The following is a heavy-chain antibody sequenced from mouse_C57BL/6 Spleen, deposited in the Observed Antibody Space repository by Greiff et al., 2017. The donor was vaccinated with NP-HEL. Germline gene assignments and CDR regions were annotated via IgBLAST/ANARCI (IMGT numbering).Heavy chain of an antibody. Sequence: QVQLQQPGAELVKPGASVKLSCKASGYTFTSYWMQWVKQRPGQGLEWIGEIDPSDSYTNYNQKFKGKATLTVDTSSSTAYMQLSSLTSADSAVFYWARYDQGVIDYWGQGTSVTVSS. J-gene: IGHJ4*01. CDR1: GYTFTSYW. D-gene: IGHD2-3*01. V-gene: IGHV1-50*01. CDR3: ARYDQGVIDY. CDR2: IDPSDSYT.